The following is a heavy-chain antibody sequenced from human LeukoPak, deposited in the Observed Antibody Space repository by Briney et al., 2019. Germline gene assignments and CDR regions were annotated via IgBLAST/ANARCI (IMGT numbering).Heavy chain of an antibody. D-gene: IGHD3-10*01. CDR2: IGAGGVNT. CDR1: GFTFSNFV. Sequence: GGSLRLSCAASGFTFSNFVMNWVRQAPGKGLQWVSTIGAGGVNTFYADSVKGRFTISRDDSQNTLYLQPNSLRAEDTAFYYCAKGDTVFRGGPDYWGQGTLVTVSS. J-gene: IGHJ4*02. V-gene: IGHV3-23*01. CDR3: AKGDTVFRGGPDY.